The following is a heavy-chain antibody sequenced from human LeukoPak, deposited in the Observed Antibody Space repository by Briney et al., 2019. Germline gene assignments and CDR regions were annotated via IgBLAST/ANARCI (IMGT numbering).Heavy chain of an antibody. CDR3: ARERIYGSYLDY. CDR2: MNPNSGNT. V-gene: IGHV1-8*03. Sequence: ASVKVSCKASGYTFTSYDINWVRQATGQGLEWMGWMNPNSGNTGYAQKFQGRVTITRNTSISTAYMELSSLRSEDTAVYYCARERIYGSYLDYWGQGTLVTVSS. CDR1: GYTFTSYD. J-gene: IGHJ4*02. D-gene: IGHD2-15*01.